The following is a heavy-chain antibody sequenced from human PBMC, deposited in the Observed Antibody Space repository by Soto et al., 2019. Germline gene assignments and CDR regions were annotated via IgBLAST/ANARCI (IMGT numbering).Heavy chain of an antibody. Sequence: GESLKISCAASGFTFSSYGMHWVRQAPGKGLEWVAVIWYDGSNKYYADSVKGRFTISRDNSKNTLYLQMNSLRAEDTAVYYCARVQGYSGSYYFDYWGQGTLVTVSS. CDR3: ARVQGYSGSYYFDY. CDR1: GFTFSSYG. V-gene: IGHV3-33*01. J-gene: IGHJ4*02. D-gene: IGHD1-26*01. CDR2: IWYDGSNK.